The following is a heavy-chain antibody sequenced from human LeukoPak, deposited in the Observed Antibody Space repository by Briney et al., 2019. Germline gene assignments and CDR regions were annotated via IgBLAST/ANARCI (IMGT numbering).Heavy chain of an antibody. CDR2: INPSGGST. J-gene: IGHJ4*02. D-gene: IGHD4/OR15-4a*01. CDR3: ARYGARAFDY. V-gene: IGHV1-46*01. CDR1: GYTFTSYG. Sequence: GASVKVSCKASGYTFTSYGISWVRQAPGQGLEWMGIINPSGGSTSYAQKFQGRVTMTRDTSTSTVYMELSSLRSEDTAVYYCARYGARAFDYWGQGTLVTVSS.